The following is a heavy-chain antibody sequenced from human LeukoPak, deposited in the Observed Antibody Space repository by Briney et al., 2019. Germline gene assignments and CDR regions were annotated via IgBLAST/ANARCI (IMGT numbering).Heavy chain of an antibody. CDR1: GFTVSNNY. CDR3: AREVRARDLYYHYGMDV. CDR2: IYSGGST. Sequence: GGSLRLSCAASGFTVSNNYMSWVRQAPGKGLEWVSVIYSGGSTYYADSVKGRFTISRDNSKNTLYLQMNSLRAEDTAVYYCAREVRARDLYYHYGMDVWGQGTTVTVSS. V-gene: IGHV3-66*01. J-gene: IGHJ6*02. D-gene: IGHD2-2*01.